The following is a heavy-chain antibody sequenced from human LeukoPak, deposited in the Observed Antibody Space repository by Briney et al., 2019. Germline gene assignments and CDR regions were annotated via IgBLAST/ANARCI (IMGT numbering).Heavy chain of an antibody. D-gene: IGHD2-15*01. Sequence: SETLSLTCTVSGGSISSSSYYWGWIRQPPGKGLEWIGTIYYSGSTYYNPSLKSRVTISVGTSKNQFSLNLSSVTAADTAVYYCATIQVVVVPATLNYWGQGTLVTVSS. CDR1: GGSISSSSYY. CDR3: ATIQVVVVPATLNY. V-gene: IGHV4-39*01. J-gene: IGHJ4*02. CDR2: IYYSGST.